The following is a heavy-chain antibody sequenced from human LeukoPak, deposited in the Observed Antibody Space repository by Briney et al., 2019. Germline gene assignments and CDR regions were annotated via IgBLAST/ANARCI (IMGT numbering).Heavy chain of an antibody. CDR3: ARGHDILTGYDY. CDR1: GYTFTGYY. V-gene: IGHV1-2*02. Sequence: ASVKVSCKVSGYTFTGYYMHWVRQAPGQGLEWMGWINPNSGGTNYAQKFQGRVTMTRDTSISTAYMELSRLRSDDTAVYYCARGHDILTGYDYWGQGTLVTVSS. D-gene: IGHD3-9*01. J-gene: IGHJ4*02. CDR2: INPNSGGT.